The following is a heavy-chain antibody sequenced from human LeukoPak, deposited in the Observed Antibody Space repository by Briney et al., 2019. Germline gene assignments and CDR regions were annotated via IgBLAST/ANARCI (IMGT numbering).Heavy chain of an antibody. J-gene: IGHJ3*01. CDR2: MNPNSGNT. Sequence: ASVKVSCKASGYTFTSYDINWVRQATGQGPEWMGWMNPNSGNTGYAQKFQGRVTMTRNTSISTAYMELSSLRSEDTAVYYCARDARRGVELKAFDVWGQGTMVTVSS. CDR3: ARDARRGVELKAFDV. D-gene: IGHD1-7*01. V-gene: IGHV1-8*01. CDR1: GYTFTSYD.